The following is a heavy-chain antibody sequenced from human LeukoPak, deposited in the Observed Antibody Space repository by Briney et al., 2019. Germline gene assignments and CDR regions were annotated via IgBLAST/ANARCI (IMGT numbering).Heavy chain of an antibody. J-gene: IGHJ4*02. CDR2: IKTKTDGGTT. Sequence: KAGGSLRLSCAASGFTFSNAWMSWVRQTPGKGLEWVGRIKTKTDGGTTDYAAPVKGRFNISRDDSKNTVYLQMNSLKTEDTAVYYCTTAVVVTGFDYWGQGTLVSVSS. D-gene: IGHD2-21*02. CDR1: GFTFSNAW. CDR3: TTAVVVTGFDY. V-gene: IGHV3-15*01.